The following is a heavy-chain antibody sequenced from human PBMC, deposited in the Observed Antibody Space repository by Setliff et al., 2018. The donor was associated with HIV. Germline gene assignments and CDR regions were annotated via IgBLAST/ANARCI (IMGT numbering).Heavy chain of an antibody. D-gene: IGHD6-19*01. CDR2: IYYSGST. CDR3: ARHDDEWLVPVSVKF. V-gene: IGHV4-39*01. CDR1: GGSISSSSYY. Sequence: SETLSLTCTVSGGSISSSSYYWGWVRQPPGKGLEWIGSIYYSGSTYYNPSLKSRVTISVDTSKNQFSLRLNSVTAADTAVYYCARHDDEWLVPVSVKFWGQGVLVTVSS. J-gene: IGHJ4*02.